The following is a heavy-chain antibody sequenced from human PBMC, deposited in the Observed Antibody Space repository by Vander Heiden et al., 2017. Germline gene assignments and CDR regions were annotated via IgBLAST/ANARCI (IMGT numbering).Heavy chain of an antibody. CDR3: ARGGSSSNVDDY. J-gene: IGHJ4*02. Sequence: QVQRLQSGAAVKKPAASLKVSCKASGYSFTIYDIHWVPQATGQGLEWMGWMNPNSGNTGYAQKFQGRVTMTRNTSISTAYMELSSLRSEDTAVYYCARGGSSSNVDDYWGQGTLVTVSS. D-gene: IGHD6-6*01. CDR1: GYSFTIYD. V-gene: IGHV1-8*01. CDR2: MNPNSGNT.